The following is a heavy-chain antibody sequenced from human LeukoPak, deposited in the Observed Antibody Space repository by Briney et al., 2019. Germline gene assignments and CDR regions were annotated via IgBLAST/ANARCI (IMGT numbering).Heavy chain of an antibody. CDR2: ISYDGSNK. CDR3: ARAPPVDYYDSSHDY. D-gene: IGHD3-22*01. Sequence: GRSLRLSCAASGFTFSSYGMHWVRQAPGKGLEWVAVISYDGSNKYYADSVKGRFTISRDNAKNSLYLQMNSLRAEDTAVYYCARAPPVDYYDSSHDYWGQGTLVTVSS. V-gene: IGHV3-33*05. J-gene: IGHJ4*02. CDR1: GFTFSSYG.